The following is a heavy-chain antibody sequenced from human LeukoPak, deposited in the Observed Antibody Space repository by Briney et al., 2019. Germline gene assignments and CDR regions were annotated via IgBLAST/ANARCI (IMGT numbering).Heavy chain of an antibody. CDR2: MYYSGST. CDR3: ARHLRGVIPHFDY. D-gene: IGHD3-10*01. CDR1: GGTISSYY. J-gene: IGHJ4*02. V-gene: IGHV4-59*08. Sequence: SETLSLTCTVSGGTISSYYWNWIRQPPGKGLEWIGYMYYSGSTKYNPSLKSRVTISVDTSKNQFSLRLSSVTAADTAVYYCARHLRGVIPHFDYWGQGNLVTVSS.